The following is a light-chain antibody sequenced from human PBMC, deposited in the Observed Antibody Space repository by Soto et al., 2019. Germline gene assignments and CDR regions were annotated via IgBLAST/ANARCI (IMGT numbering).Light chain of an antibody. V-gene: IGKV3-20*01. CDR3: QQFGSSPIT. J-gene: IGKJ5*01. CDR2: GAS. CDR1: QSVSSSY. Sequence: EIVLTQSPGTLSLSPGERAALSCRASQSVSSSYLAWYQQKIGQAPRLLIYGASSRATGIPDRFSGSGSGTEFTLTISRLEPEDFAVYFCQQFGSSPITFGQGTRLEIK.